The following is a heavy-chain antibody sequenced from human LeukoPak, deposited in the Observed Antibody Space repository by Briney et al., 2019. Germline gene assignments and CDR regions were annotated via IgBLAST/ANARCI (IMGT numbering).Heavy chain of an antibody. CDR1: GFTFSSYW. CDR3: AKEKRGVRGTFDY. D-gene: IGHD3-10*01. J-gene: IGHJ4*02. CDR2: IKQDGSEK. Sequence: GGSLRLSCAASGFTFSSYWMSWVRQAPGKGLEWVANIKQDGSEKYYVDSVKGRFTISRDNAKNSLYLQMNSLRAEDTAVYYCAKEKRGVRGTFDYWGQGTLVTVSS. V-gene: IGHV3-7*01.